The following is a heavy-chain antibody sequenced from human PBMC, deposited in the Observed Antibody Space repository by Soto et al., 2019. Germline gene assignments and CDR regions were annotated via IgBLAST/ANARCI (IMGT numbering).Heavy chain of an antibody. CDR2: IYSGGST. CDR1: ALTVSSNY. D-gene: IGHD5-12*01. V-gene: IGHV3-53*01. Sequence: GGSLRLSCVASALTVSSNYMSWVRQAPGKGLEWVSVIYSGGSTYYADSVKGRFTISRDNSKNTLYLQMNSLRAEDTAVYYCARVRRIEYSGYDFWCYFDYWGQGTLVTVSS. CDR3: ARVRRIEYSGYDFWCYFDY. J-gene: IGHJ4*02.